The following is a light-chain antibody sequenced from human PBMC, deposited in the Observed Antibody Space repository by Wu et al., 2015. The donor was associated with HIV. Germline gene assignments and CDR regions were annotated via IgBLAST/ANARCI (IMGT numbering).Light chain of an antibody. J-gene: IGKJ5*01. CDR2: GAS. CDR1: QSVTSSF. CDR3: QQRNSWPLT. Sequence: DIVLTQSPDTLSLSPGERASLSCRASQSVTSSFLAWYQQKPGQAPRLLIYGASSRATGIPDRFSGSGSGTDFTLTISSLEPEDFAVYYCQQRNSWPLTFGQGTRLE. V-gene: IGKV3D-20*02.